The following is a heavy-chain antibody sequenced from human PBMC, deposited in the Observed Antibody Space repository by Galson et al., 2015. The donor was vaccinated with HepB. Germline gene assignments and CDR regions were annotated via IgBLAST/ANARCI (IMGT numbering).Heavy chain of an antibody. D-gene: IGHD3-10*01. Sequence: SLRLSCAASGFTFSSYGMHWVRQAPGKGLEWVAVIWYDGSNKYYADSVKGRFTISRDNSKNTLYLQMNSLRAEDTAVYYCARVRKHGITMVRGDYYYGMDVWGQGTTVTVSS. J-gene: IGHJ6*02. V-gene: IGHV3-33*08. CDR2: IWYDGSNK. CDR1: GFTFSSYG. CDR3: ARVRKHGITMVRGDYYYGMDV.